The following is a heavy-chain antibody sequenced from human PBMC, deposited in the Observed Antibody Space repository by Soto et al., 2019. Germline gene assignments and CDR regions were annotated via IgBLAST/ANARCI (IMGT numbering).Heavy chain of an antibody. CDR2: IIPIFGTA. CDR1: GGTFSSYA. D-gene: IGHD1-26*01. CDR3: ARAKWAVRHDSPSSYHMDV. J-gene: IGHJ6*02. V-gene: IGHV1-69*13. Sequence: SVKVSCKASGGTFSSYAISWVRQSPGQGXEWMGGIIPIFGTANYAQKFQGRVTITADESTSTAYMELSSLRSEDTAVYYCARAKWAVRHDSPSSYHMDVWGQGTTVSVSS.